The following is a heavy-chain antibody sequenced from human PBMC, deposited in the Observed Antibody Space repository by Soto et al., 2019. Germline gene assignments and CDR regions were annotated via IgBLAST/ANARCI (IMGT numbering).Heavy chain of an antibody. CDR3: ASLMGIYSSGWPYYFDY. D-gene: IGHD6-19*01. CDR2: IYYSGST. CDR1: GGSISSYY. V-gene: IGHV4-59*01. J-gene: IGHJ4*02. Sequence: SETLSLTCTVSGGSISSYYWSWIRQPPGKGLEWIGYIYYSGSTNYNPSLESRVTISVDTSKNQFSLKLSSVTAADTAVYYCASLMGIYSSGWPYYFDYWDQGTLVTVSS.